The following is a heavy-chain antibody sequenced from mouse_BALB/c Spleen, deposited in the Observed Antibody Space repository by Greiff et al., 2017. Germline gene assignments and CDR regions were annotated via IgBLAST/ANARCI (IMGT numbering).Heavy chain of an antibody. CDR3: ARHPYYFDY. J-gene: IGHJ2*01. CDR2: ISNGGGST. Sequence: GKLMESGGGLVQPGGSLKLSCAASGFTFSSYTMSWVRQTPEKRLEWVAYISNGGGSTYYPDTVKGRFTISRDNAKNALYLQMSSLKSEDTAMYYCARHPYYFDYWGQGTTLTVSS. V-gene: IGHV5-12-2*01. CDR1: GFTFSSYT.